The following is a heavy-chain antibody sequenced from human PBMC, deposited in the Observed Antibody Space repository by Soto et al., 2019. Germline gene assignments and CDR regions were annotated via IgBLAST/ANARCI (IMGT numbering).Heavy chain of an antibody. CDR2: IHHSGST. CDR1: GYSISSGYY. V-gene: IGHV4-38-2*01. Sequence: PSVTLSLTCVVSGYSISSGYYWGWIRQPPGKGLEWIASIHHSGSTYYTPSLKSRVTISVDTSTNQFSLKLTSVTAADTAVYYCARNSREQWLVRVYYFDYWGQGTLVTVSS. J-gene: IGHJ4*02. CDR3: ARNSREQWLVRVYYFDY. D-gene: IGHD6-19*01.